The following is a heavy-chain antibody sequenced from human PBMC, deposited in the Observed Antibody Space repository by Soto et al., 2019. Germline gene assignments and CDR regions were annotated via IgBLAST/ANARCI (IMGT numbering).Heavy chain of an antibody. CDR2: IYSGGST. J-gene: IGHJ4*02. Sequence: EEQLVESGGDLIKPGGSLRLSCAASGFTVSNNYMSWVRQAPGKGLEWVSLIYSGGSTYYADSVKGRFTISRDSSKNTLYLQMNCLRAEDTAMYYCAAYSHKGYWGQGTLVTVSS. CDR3: AAYSHKGY. V-gene: IGHV3-66*01. CDR1: GFTVSNNY. D-gene: IGHD3-16*01.